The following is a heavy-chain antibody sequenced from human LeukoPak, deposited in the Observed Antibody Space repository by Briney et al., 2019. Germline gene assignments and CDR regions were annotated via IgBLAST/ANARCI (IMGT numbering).Heavy chain of an antibody. Sequence: SETLSLTCAVYGGSFSGYYWSWIRQPPGKGLEWIGEINHSGSTNYNPSLKSRVTISVDTSKNQFSLKLSSVTAADTAVYYCARQPHHYYDSSGYSAPFDYWGQGTLVIVSS. J-gene: IGHJ4*02. CDR2: INHSGST. CDR3: ARQPHHYYDSSGYSAPFDY. CDR1: GGSFSGYY. D-gene: IGHD3-22*01. V-gene: IGHV4-34*01.